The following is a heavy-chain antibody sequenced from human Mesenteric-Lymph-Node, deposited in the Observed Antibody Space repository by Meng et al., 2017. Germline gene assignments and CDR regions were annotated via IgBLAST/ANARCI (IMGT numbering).Heavy chain of an antibody. CDR3: ARPIVAGAVSDY. J-gene: IGHJ4*02. CDR1: GFTLSDYW. D-gene: IGHD5-12*01. Sequence: GESLKISCAASGFTLSDYWMTWVRQAPGKGLEWVSSISSSSSYIYYADSVKGRFTITRDNAKNSLYLQMNSLRAEDTAVYYCARPIVAGAVSDYWGQGTLVTVSS. CDR2: ISSSSSYI. V-gene: IGHV3-21*01.